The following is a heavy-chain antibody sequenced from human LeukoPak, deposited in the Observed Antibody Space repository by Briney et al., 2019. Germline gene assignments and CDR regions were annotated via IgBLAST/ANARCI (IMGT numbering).Heavy chain of an antibody. CDR2: IYYSGST. CDR1: GGSFSGYY. J-gene: IGHJ3*02. V-gene: IGHV4-59*08. CDR3: ARLELPLYDAFDI. D-gene: IGHD1-7*01. Sequence: SETLSLTCAVYGGSFSGYYWSWIRQPPGKGLEWIGYIYYSGSTNYNPSLKSRVTISVDTSKNQFSLKLSSVTAADTAVYYCARLELPLYDAFDIWGQGTMVTVSS.